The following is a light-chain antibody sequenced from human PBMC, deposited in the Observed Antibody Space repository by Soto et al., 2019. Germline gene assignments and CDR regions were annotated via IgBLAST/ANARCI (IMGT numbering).Light chain of an antibody. V-gene: IGLV2-11*01. J-gene: IGLJ1*01. CDR3: CSFAGSYSYV. Sequence: QSVLTQPRSVSGSLGQSVTISCTGTSSDVGGYNHVSWCEQHPGKAPKLMIYDVTKRPSGVPDRFSGSKSGNTASLTISGLQAEDEADYYCCSFAGSYSYVFGIGTKVTVL. CDR2: DVT. CDR1: SSDVGGYNH.